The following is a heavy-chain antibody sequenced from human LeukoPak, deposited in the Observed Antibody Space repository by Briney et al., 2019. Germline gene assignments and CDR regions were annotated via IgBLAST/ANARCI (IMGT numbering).Heavy chain of an antibody. CDR1: GGSMTNLY. J-gene: IGHJ4*02. D-gene: IGHD5-12*01. V-gene: IGHV4-59*01. CDR3: ARLGGYGYFDY. CDR2: IYDSGST. Sequence: PSGTLSLTCSVSGGSMTNLYWTWIRQPPGKGLEWIGDIYDSGSTRYNTSLKSRVTLSVDTSKSQFSLKLSSVTAADTAVYYCARLGGYGYFDYWGQGTLVTVSS.